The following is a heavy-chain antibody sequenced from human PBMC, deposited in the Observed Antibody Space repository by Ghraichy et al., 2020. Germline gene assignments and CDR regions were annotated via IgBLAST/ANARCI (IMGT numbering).Heavy chain of an antibody. CDR2: IYHSGST. Sequence: SETLSLTCAVSGYSISSGYYWGWIRQPPGKGLEWIGSIYHSGSTYYNPSLKSRVTISVDTSKNQFSLKLSSVTAADTAVYYCARGSNPRTAYYCDYWGQGTLVTVSS. D-gene: IGHD4-11*01. CDR3: ARGSNPRTAYYCDY. J-gene: IGHJ4*02. V-gene: IGHV4-38-2*01. CDR1: GYSISSGYY.